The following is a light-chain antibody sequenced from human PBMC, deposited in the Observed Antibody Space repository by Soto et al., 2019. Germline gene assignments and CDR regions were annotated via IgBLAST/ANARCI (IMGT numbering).Light chain of an antibody. Sequence: DIVVTQSPATLSLSPGERATLSCWASQRVSNYVAWYQQKPGQAPRLLIYDGSKRATGIPARFSGSGSGTDFTLTISSLEPEALAVYYCQQRSNWLWTFGQGTKVDIK. CDR2: DGS. CDR1: QRVSNY. V-gene: IGKV3-11*01. J-gene: IGKJ1*01. CDR3: QQRSNWLWT.